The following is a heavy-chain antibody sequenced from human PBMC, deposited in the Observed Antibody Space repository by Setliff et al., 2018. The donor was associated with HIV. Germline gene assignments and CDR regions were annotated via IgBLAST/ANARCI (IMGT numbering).Heavy chain of an antibody. CDR2: IFYSGRT. V-gene: IGHV4-61*05. CDR3: AGSKGATRPSAEYFQN. Sequence: ETLSLTCTVSGGAISSRSYYWGWIRQPPGKGLEWIGDIFYSGRTNYNPSLKSRVTISLDTSKIQFALKLSSVTTADTAIYYCAGSKGATRPSAEYFQNWGQGTLVTVSS. J-gene: IGHJ1*01. D-gene: IGHD1-26*01. CDR1: GGAISSRSYY.